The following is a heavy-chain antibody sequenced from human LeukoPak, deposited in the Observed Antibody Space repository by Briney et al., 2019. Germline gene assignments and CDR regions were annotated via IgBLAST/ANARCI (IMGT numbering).Heavy chain of an antibody. CDR3: ARDRGSSSWYVGWFDP. V-gene: IGHV4-61*02. CDR1: GGSISSGSYY. D-gene: IGHD6-13*01. Sequence: SQTLSLTCTVSGGSISSGSYYRSWIRQPAGKGLEWIGRIYTSGSTNYNPSLKSRVTMSVDTSKNQFSLKLSSVTAADTAVYYCARDRGSSSWYVGWFDPWGQGTLVTVSS. CDR2: IYTSGST. J-gene: IGHJ5*02.